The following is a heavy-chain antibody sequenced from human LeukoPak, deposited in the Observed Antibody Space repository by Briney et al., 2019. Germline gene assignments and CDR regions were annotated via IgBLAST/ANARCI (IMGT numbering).Heavy chain of an antibody. D-gene: IGHD6-19*01. CDR2: ISSSSSYI. CDR3: ARGIRTRIAVAGTGVVDY. V-gene: IGHV3-21*01. Sequence: GGSLRLSCAASGFNFSSYSMNWVRQAPGKGLEWVSSISSSSSYIYYADSVKGRFTISRDNAKNSLYLQMNSLRAEDTAVYYCARGIRTRIAVAGTGVVDYWGQGTLVTVSS. J-gene: IGHJ4*02. CDR1: GFNFSSYS.